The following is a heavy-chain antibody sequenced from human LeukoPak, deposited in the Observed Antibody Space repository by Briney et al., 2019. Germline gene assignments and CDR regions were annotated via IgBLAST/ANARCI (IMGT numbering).Heavy chain of an antibody. CDR1: GFTLSNYW. CDR3: ARTWYCGDNNWRYFDN. V-gene: IGHV3-7*01. D-gene: IGHD1-20*01. CDR2: LDPDGSEK. Sequence: GGSLRLSCAASGFTLSNYWMSWVRQAPGKELEWVANLDPDGSEKQYGDSVKGRFTTSRDNAKNSLYLQMNSLRVEDTAIYYCARTWYCGDNNWRYFDNWGQGTLVTVSS. J-gene: IGHJ4*02.